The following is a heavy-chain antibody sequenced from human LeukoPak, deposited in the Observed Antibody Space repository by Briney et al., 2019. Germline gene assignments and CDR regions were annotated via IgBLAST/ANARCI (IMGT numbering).Heavy chain of an antibody. J-gene: IGHJ4*02. V-gene: IGHV3-7*03. CDR1: GFTFSSYW. CDR2: IKQDGREK. CDR3: ARVHGGSGSYYDRYYFDY. D-gene: IGHD3-10*01. Sequence: GGSLRLSCAASGFTFSSYWMSWVRQAPGKGLEWVANIKQDGREKYYVDSVKGRFTISRDNAKNSLYLQMNNLRAEDTAVYYRARVHGGSGSYYDRYYFDYWGQGTLVTVSS.